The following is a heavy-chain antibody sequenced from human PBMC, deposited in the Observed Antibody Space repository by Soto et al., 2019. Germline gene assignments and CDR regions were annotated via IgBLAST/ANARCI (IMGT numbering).Heavy chain of an antibody. D-gene: IGHD1-1*01. CDR3: ARVGPWNELDV. CDR2: IWYDGSKK. CDR1: GFTFSSYG. J-gene: IGHJ6*04. Sequence: PGGSLRLSCAASGFTFSSYGMHWIRQAPGKGLEWAAVIWYDGSKKYYADSVKGRFTISRDDSKNTVYLQMNSLRAEDTAVYYCARVGPWNELDVWGKGTTVTVSS. V-gene: IGHV3-33*01.